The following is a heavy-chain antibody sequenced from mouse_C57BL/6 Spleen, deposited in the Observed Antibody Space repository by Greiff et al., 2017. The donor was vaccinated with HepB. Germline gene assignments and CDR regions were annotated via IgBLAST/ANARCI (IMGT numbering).Heavy chain of an antibody. D-gene: IGHD2-3*01. Sequence: QVQLQQPGAELVRPGTSVKLSCKASGYAFTNYLIEWVKQRPGQGLEWIGVIDPGGSSTNYNEKFKGKATLTADKSSSTAYMQLSSLTSEDSAVYFCAGYDVVPYYAMDYWGQGTSVTVSS. CDR2: IDPGGSST. J-gene: IGHJ4*01. CDR3: AGYDVVPYYAMDY. V-gene: IGHV1-54*01. CDR1: GYAFTNYL.